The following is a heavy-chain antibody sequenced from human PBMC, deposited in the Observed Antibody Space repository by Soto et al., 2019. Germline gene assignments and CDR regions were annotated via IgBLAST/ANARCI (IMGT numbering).Heavy chain of an antibody. V-gene: IGHV4-31*03. CDR2: IYSSGRT. CDR3: ASAAGNDYGDYLSGRDFDY. J-gene: IGHJ4*02. CDR1: GGSINYGEFY. D-gene: IGHD4-17*01. Sequence: QVQLQESGPGLVKASQTLSLTCRLSGGSINYGEFYWNWIRQSPGKGLEWIGYIYSSGRTHYNPSLKSRVNISLDTSNNLLSLRLSSVTAADTAVYYCASAAGNDYGDYLSGRDFDYWGQGTLVTVSS.